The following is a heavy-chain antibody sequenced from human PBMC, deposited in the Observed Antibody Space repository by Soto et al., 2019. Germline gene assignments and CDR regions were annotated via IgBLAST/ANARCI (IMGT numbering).Heavy chain of an antibody. CDR1: GFTFSSYA. V-gene: IGHV3-30-3*01. Sequence: QVQLVESGGGVVQPGRSLRLSCAASGFTFSSYAMHWVRQAPGKGLEWVAVISYDGSNKYYADSVKGRFTISRDNSKNTLYLQMNSLRAEDTAVYYCARSSWYWYFDLWGRGTLVTVSS. CDR3: ARSSWYWYFDL. CDR2: ISYDGSNK. D-gene: IGHD6-13*01. J-gene: IGHJ2*01.